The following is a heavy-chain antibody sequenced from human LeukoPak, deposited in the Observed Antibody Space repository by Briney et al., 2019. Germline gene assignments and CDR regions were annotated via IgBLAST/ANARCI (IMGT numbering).Heavy chain of an antibody. V-gene: IGHV4-39*07. CDR3: ARHGGSYSLDY. J-gene: IGHJ4*02. D-gene: IGHD1-26*01. CDR2: IYYSGST. CDR1: GGSTNSYY. Sequence: SEALSLTCTVSGGSTNSYYWSWIRQSPGKGLEWIGSIYYSGSTYYNPSLKSRVTISVDTSKNQFSLKLSSVTAADTAVYYCARHGGSYSLDYWGQGTLVTVSS.